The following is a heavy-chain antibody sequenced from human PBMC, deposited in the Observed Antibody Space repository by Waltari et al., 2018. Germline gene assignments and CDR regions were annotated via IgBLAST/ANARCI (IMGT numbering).Heavy chain of an antibody. J-gene: IGHJ4*02. D-gene: IGHD3-16*01. CDR3: AKDGGDGYNTRGFDY. CDR2: IKWKCGKV. Sequence: EVQLVESGGGLVQPGRSLRLSCAASGFTFDDYAMHWDREAPGEGLECVSGIKWKCGKVPYADAVKGRFTISRDNANNSLYLQMNRLRAEDTALYYCAKDGGDGYNTRGFDYWGQGTLVTVSS. CDR1: GFTFDDYA. V-gene: IGHV3-9*01.